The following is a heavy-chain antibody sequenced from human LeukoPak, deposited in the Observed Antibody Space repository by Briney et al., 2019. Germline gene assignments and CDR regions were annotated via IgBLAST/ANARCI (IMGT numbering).Heavy chain of an antibody. CDR3: ARRLTQYDCFDP. V-gene: IGHV6-1*01. D-gene: IGHD2-2*01. CDR1: GDSVSSKSAA. Sequence: SQTLSLTCAISGDSVSSKSAAWNWIRQSPSRGLEWLGRTYYRSKWSSGYAESVKSRITINPDTSKNQFSLHLNSVTPEDTAVYYCARRLTQYDCFDPWGQGILVTVSS. J-gene: IGHJ5*02. CDR2: TYYRSKWSS.